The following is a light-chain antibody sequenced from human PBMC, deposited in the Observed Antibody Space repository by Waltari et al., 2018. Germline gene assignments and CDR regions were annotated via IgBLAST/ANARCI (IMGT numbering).Light chain of an antibody. CDR1: TSAVGSDNY. J-gene: IGLJ1*01. CDR2: EVS. Sequence: QSALTQPASVSGSPGQSITISCTGTTSAVGSDNYVLRYQHHPGKAPTPMIYEVSSRPSGVSNRFSGSKSANTASLTISGLQAEDEADYYCSSSTSSSTLVFGTGTKVTVL. CDR3: SSSTSSSTLV. V-gene: IGLV2-14*01.